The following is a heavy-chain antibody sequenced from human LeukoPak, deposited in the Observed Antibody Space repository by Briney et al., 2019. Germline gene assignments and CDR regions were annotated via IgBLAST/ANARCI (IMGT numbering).Heavy chain of an antibody. J-gene: IGHJ4*02. Sequence: SETLSLTCTVSGGSISSSSYYWGWIRQPPGKGLEWIGEINHSGSTNYNPSLKSRVTISVDTSKNQFSLKLSSVTAADTAVYYCARGYYYDRLFDYWGQGTLVTVSS. V-gene: IGHV4-39*07. D-gene: IGHD3-22*01. CDR1: GGSISSSSYY. CDR3: ARGYYYDRLFDY. CDR2: INHSGST.